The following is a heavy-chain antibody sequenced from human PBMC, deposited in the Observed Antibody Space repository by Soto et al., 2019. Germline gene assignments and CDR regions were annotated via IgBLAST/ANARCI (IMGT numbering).Heavy chain of an antibody. D-gene: IGHD1-20*01. Sequence: QVQLVQSGAEVKKPGASVKVSGKASGYTFTSYDINWVRQATGQGLELMGWMNPNRGNTGYAQKFQGRVTMTRNNSISTAYMELSSLRSEDTAVYYCARSGITGTTDWFDPWGQGTLVTVSS. CDR3: ARSGITGTTDWFDP. V-gene: IGHV1-8*01. J-gene: IGHJ5*02. CDR1: GYTFTSYD. CDR2: MNPNRGNT.